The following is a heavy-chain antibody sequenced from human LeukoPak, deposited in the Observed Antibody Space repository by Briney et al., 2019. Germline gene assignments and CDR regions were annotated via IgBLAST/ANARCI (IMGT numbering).Heavy chain of an antibody. CDR2: ISGSGYST. CDR3: AKGGPYYYGSGSYEGFDY. V-gene: IGHV3-23*01. D-gene: IGHD3-10*01. Sequence: PGGSLRLSCSASGFTFSSYAMSWVRQAPGKGLEWVSAISGSGYSTYYADSVKGRFTISRDNSKNTLYLQMNSLRAEDTAVYYCAKGGPYYYGSGSYEGFDYWGQGTLVTVSS. J-gene: IGHJ4*02. CDR1: GFTFSSYA.